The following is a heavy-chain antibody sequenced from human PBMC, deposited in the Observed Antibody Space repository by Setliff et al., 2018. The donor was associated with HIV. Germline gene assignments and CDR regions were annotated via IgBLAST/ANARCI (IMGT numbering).Heavy chain of an antibody. D-gene: IGHD6-25*01. J-gene: IGHJ3*02. CDR1: GYTLTELS. Sequence: ASVKVSCKVSGYTLTELSRRWVRQAPGKGLEWIGSFDPQDDETIYAQNFQGRVIMTEDTSTDTAYMELSSLRSEDTAVYYCVTQRGSGSDPFDIWGPGTMVTVSS. CDR3: VTQRGSGSDPFDI. V-gene: IGHV1-24*01. CDR2: FDPQDDET.